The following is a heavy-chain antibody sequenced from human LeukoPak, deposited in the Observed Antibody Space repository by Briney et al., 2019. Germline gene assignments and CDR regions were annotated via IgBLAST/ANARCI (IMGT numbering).Heavy chain of an antibody. D-gene: IGHD2-2*01. CDR2: INPNSGGT. CDR1: GYTFTRHF. Sequence: ASVKVSCKASGYTFTRHFIHWVRQAPGQGLEWMGWINPNSGGTNYAQKFQGRVTMARDTSISTAYMELSRLRSDDTAVYYCARDRVVVPAAFDYWGQGTLVTVSS. V-gene: IGHV1-2*02. J-gene: IGHJ4*02. CDR3: ARDRVVVPAAFDY.